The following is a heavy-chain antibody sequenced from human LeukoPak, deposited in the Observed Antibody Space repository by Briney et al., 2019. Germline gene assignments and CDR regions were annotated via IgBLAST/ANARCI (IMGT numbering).Heavy chain of an antibody. CDR3: ARGDQNFDY. Sequence: SQSLSLTCAISGDSVSSKSVWNWIRQSPSRGLEWLGRIYYRSKWSNNYAVSVKSRITINPDTSKNQFSLQLSSVTAEDTAVYYCARGDQNFDYWGQGTLVTVSS. CDR1: GDSVSSKSV. J-gene: IGHJ4*02. D-gene: IGHD5-24*01. CDR2: IYYRSKWSN. V-gene: IGHV6-1*01.